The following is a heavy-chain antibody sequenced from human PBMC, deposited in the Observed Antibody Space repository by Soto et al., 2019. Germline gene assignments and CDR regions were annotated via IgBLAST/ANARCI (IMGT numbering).Heavy chain of an antibody. J-gene: IGHJ6*02. Sequence: SETLSLTCAVSGYSISSGYYWGWIRQPPGKGLEWIGSIYHSGSTYCNPSLKSRVTISVDTSKNQFSLKLSSVTAADTAVYYCALYYDFWSGYHGYGMDVWGQGTTVTVS. CDR1: GYSISSGYY. CDR3: ALYYDFWSGYHGYGMDV. D-gene: IGHD3-3*01. CDR2: IYHSGST. V-gene: IGHV4-38-2*01.